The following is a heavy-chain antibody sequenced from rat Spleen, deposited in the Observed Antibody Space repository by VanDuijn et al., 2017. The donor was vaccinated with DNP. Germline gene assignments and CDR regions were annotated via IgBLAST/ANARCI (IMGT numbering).Heavy chain of an antibody. CDR2: MWSGGTT. CDR3: ARDDGSYYYAYWFAY. V-gene: IGHV2-15*01. D-gene: IGHD1-12*02. Sequence: QVQLKESGPGLVQPSQTLSLTCTVSGFSLTSNSVSWVRQSPGKGLEWMGTMWSGGTTDYNSALKSRLNLSRDTSKSQVFLKMNSLQTEDTATYYCARDDGSYYYAYWFAYWGQGTLVTVSS. J-gene: IGHJ3*01. CDR1: GFSLTSNS.